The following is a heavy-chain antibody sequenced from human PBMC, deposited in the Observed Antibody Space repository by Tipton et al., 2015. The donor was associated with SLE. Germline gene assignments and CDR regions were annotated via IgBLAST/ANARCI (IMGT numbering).Heavy chain of an antibody. V-gene: IGHV3-33*06. J-gene: IGHJ2*01. CDR1: GFTFSSYG. CDR3: AKDKRGHWYFDL. Sequence: SLRLSCAASGFTFSSYGMHWVRQAPGKGLEWVAVIWYDGSNKYYADSVKGRFTISRDNSKNTLYLQMNSPRAEDTAVYYCAKDKRGHWYFDLWGRGTLVTVSS. CDR2: IWYDGSNK. D-gene: IGHD3-16*01.